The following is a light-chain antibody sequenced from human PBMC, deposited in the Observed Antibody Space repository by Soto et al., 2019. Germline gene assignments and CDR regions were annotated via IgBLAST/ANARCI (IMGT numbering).Light chain of an antibody. Sequence: EIVLTQSPGTLSLFPGERATLSCRATQSVNSDYLAWYQQKPGQAPRLLIYIASRRATGIPDRFSGSGSGTDFTLTINRLEPEDCAVYYCQQYGTSPWTLGQGTKVEIK. CDR2: IAS. V-gene: IGKV3-20*01. CDR1: QSVNSDY. J-gene: IGKJ1*01. CDR3: QQYGTSPWT.